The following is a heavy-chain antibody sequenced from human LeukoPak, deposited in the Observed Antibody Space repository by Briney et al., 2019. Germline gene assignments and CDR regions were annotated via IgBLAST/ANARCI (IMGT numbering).Heavy chain of an antibody. CDR1: GDSIRTYY. CDR3: ARDYGGNPFDY. V-gene: IGHV4-4*08. CDR2: IYTSGST. Sequence: SETLSLTCTVSGDSIRTYYWSWIRQPPGEGLEWIGRIYTSGSTNYNPSLKSRVTISVDTSKNQFSLKLSSVTAADTAVYYCARDYGGNPFDYWGQGTLVTVSS. D-gene: IGHD4-23*01. J-gene: IGHJ4*02.